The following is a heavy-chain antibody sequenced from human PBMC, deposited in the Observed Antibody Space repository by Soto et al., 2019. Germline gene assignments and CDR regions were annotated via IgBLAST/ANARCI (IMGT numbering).Heavy chain of an antibody. V-gene: IGHV3-53*01. J-gene: IGHJ4*02. Sequence: GGSLRLSCAASGFTVGSNYMTWVRQAPGKGLEWVSVIYSGGSTYYADSVKGRFTVSRDNSKNTLYLQMNGLRAEDTAVYYCARGRYFDYWGRGTLVTVSS. CDR3: ARGRYFDY. CDR1: GFTVGSNY. CDR2: IYSGGST. D-gene: IGHD1-20*01.